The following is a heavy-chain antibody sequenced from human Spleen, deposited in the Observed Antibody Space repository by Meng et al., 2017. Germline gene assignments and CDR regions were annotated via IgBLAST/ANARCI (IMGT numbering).Heavy chain of an antibody. CDR1: GFTFSSYS. D-gene: IGHD2-15*01. V-gene: IGHV3-21*01. CDR2: ISSSSSYI. Sequence: GESLKISCAASGFTFSSYSMNWVRQAPGKGLEWVSSISSSSSYIYYADSVKGRFTIFRDNAKNSLYLQMNSLRAEDTAVYYCARDLAGYCSGGSCYSWGQGTLVTVSS. J-gene: IGHJ4*02. CDR3: ARDLAGYCSGGSCYS.